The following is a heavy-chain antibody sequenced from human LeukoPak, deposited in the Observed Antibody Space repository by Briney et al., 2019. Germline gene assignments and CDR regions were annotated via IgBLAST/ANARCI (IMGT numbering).Heavy chain of an antibody. J-gene: IGHJ4*02. CDR3: ARARRGTSGGYFDY. D-gene: IGHD2-15*01. Sequence: GGSLRLSCAASGFTFSSYWMSWVRQAPGKRLEWVANIKQDGSEKYYVDSVKGRFTISRDNAKNSLYLQMNSLRAEDTAVYYCARARRGTSGGYFDYWGQGTLVTVSS. CDR2: IKQDGSEK. CDR1: GFTFSSYW. V-gene: IGHV3-7*01.